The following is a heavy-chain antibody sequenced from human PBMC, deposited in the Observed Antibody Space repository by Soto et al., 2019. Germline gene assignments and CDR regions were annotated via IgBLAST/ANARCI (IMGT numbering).Heavy chain of an antibody. D-gene: IGHD3-3*01. CDR3: ARGPSADKIDY. Sequence: PSETLSLTCTVSGDSISSGYFWSWIRQSPGKGLEWIGHTYNSGTTYNNPSLRSRGTISIDTSRNQFSLRLTSVTAADTAVYYYARGPSADKIDYWSQGTLVTVSS. CDR2: TYNSGTT. V-gene: IGHV4-30-4*01. J-gene: IGHJ4*02. CDR1: GDSISSGYF.